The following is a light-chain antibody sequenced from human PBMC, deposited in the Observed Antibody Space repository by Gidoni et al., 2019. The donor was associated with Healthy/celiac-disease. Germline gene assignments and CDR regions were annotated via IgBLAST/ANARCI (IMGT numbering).Light chain of an antibody. CDR2: DAS. CDR1: QSVSSY. Sequence: EIVLTQSPATLSLSPGERATLPCRASQSVSSYLAWYQQKPGQAPRLLIYDASNRATGIPARFSGSGSGTDFTLTISSLEPEDFAVYSCQQRSNWLSTFGQGTRLEIK. V-gene: IGKV3-11*01. J-gene: IGKJ5*01. CDR3: QQRSNWLST.